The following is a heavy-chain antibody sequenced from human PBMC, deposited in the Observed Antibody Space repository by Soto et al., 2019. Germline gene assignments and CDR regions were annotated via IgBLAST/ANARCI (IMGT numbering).Heavy chain of an antibody. CDR2: IYYSGST. CDR1: GGSISSYY. J-gene: IGHJ4*02. V-gene: IGHV4-59*08. D-gene: IGHD3-9*01. CDR3: ARHEGPDILTGYYRVLDY. Sequence: QVQLQESGPGLVKPSETLSLTCTVSGGSISSYYWSWIRQPPGKGLEWIGDIYYSGSTNYNPSLTSRVTISGDTSKNHSSLKRSSVTAADTAVYYCARHEGPDILTGYYRVLDYGGQGTLVTVSS.